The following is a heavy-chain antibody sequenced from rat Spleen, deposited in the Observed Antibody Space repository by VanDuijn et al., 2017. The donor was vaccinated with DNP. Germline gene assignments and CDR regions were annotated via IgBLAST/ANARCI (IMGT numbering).Heavy chain of an antibody. D-gene: IGHD5-1*01. CDR3: AREGTTGAMDA. J-gene: IGHJ4*01. CDR2: IWNTGGT. CDR1: GFSLTSNN. V-gene: IGHV2-41*01. Sequence: QVQLKESGPGLVQPSQTLSLTCTVAGFSLTSNNVHWVRQPPGKGLEWMGVIWNTGGTRYNSVLKSRLSISKDTSKSQVFLKMNSLQTEDTATYYCAREGTTGAMDAWGQGTSVTVSS.